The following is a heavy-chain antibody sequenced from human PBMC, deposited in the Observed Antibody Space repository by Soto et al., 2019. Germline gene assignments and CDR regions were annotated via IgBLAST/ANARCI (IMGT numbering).Heavy chain of an antibody. Sequence: EVQLVESGGGLVKPGGSLRLSCAASGFTFSTYTISWVRQAPGKGLEWASSIDGSSTYIYYAASVKGRFTISRDNAKNSLYLQMNSLRAEDTAVYYCARGSLRVSYDYWGQGTLVPVSS. CDR3: ARGSLRVSYDY. D-gene: IGHD2-8*01. CDR1: GFTFSTYT. J-gene: IGHJ4*02. V-gene: IGHV3-21*01. CDR2: IDGSSTYI.